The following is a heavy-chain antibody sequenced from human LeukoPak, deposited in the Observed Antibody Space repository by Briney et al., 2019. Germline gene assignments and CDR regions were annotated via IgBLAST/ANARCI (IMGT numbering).Heavy chain of an antibody. V-gene: IGHV4-34*01. CDR3: ARDFSRGYDFWSGRTEVCFDP. CDR2: INHSGST. J-gene: IGHJ5*02. D-gene: IGHD3-3*01. Sequence: SETLSLTCAVYGGSFSGYYWSWIRQPPGKGLEWIGEINHSGSTNYNPSLKSRVTMSVDTSKNQFSLKLSSVTAADTAVYYCARDFSRGYDFWSGRTEVCFDPWGQGTLVTVSS. CDR1: GGSFSGYY.